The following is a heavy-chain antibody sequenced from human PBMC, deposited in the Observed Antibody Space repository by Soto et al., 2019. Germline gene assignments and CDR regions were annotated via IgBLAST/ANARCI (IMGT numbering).Heavy chain of an antibody. Sequence: ASVKVSCKASGYTFTSYAMHWVRQAPGQRLEWMGWINAGNGNTKYSQKFQGRVTITRDTSASTAYMELSSLRSEDTAVYYCARDYGDAARRFVNRNKMNWFDPWGQGTLVTVSS. J-gene: IGHJ5*02. CDR2: INAGNGNT. V-gene: IGHV1-3*01. CDR3: ARDYGDAARRFVNRNKMNWFDP. D-gene: IGHD6-6*01. CDR1: GYTFTSYA.